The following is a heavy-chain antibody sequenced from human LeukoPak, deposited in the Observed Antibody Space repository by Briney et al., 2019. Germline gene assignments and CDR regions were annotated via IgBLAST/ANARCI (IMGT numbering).Heavy chain of an antibody. J-gene: IGHJ4*02. CDR2: IHYSGST. V-gene: IGHV4-59*01. CDR1: GGSISSYY. CDR3: ARGEGQAVSAFDY. Sequence: SETLSLTCTVSGGSISSYYWNWIRQPPGKGLEWLGYIHYSGSTKYNPSLESRVTISLDTAKNQFSLRLSSLTAADTAVYYCARGEGQAVSAFDYWGRGMLVTVSS. D-gene: IGHD2-21*02.